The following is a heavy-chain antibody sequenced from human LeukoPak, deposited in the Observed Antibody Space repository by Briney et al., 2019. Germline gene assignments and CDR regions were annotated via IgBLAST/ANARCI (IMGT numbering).Heavy chain of an antibody. V-gene: IGHV4-34*01. Sequence: SETLSLTCAVYGGSFSGYYWGWIRQPPGKGLEWIGEINHSGSTNYNPSLKSRVTISVDTSKNQFSLKLSSVTAADTAVYYCARDTWGYSYGSYYYYYMDVWGKGTTVTVSS. CDR1: GGSFSGYY. CDR2: INHSGST. J-gene: IGHJ6*03. D-gene: IGHD5-18*01. CDR3: ARDTWGYSYGSYYYYYMDV.